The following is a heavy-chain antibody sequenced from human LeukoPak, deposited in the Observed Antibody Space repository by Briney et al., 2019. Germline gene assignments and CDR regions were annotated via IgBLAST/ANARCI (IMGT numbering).Heavy chain of an antibody. J-gene: IGHJ6*02. CDR3: GRVLKGYWSGGSCPGGYYSYGRDV. D-gene: IGHD2-15*01. V-gene: IGHV1-8*01. CDR1: GYTFTSYD. Sequence: EASVKVSCKASGYTFTSYDINWVRQATGQGLEWMGWMNPNSGNTGYAQKFQGRVTMTRNTSISTAYMELSSLRSEDTAVYYCGRVLKGYWSGGSCPGGYYSYGRDVGAKGP. CDR2: MNPNSGNT.